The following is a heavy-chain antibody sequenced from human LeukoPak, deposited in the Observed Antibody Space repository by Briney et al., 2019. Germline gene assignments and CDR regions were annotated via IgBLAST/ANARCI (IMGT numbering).Heavy chain of an antibody. Sequence: GASVKVSCKASGYTFTSYDINWVRQATGQGLEWMGWMNPNSGNTGYAQKLQGRVTMTTDTSTSTAYMELRSLRSDDTAVYYCARDRPYNWNHGRSDWFDPWGQGTLVTVSS. V-gene: IGHV1-8*02. D-gene: IGHD1-14*01. CDR2: MNPNSGNT. J-gene: IGHJ5*02. CDR1: GYTFTSYD. CDR3: ARDRPYNWNHGRSDWFDP.